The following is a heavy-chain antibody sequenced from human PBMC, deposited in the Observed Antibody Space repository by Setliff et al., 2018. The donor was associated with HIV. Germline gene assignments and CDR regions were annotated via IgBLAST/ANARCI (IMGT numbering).Heavy chain of an antibody. CDR1: GGSFSAYY. J-gene: IGHJ4*02. Sequence: PSETLSLTCAVYGGSFSAYYWSWIRQPPGKGLEWIGEINYSGGTNYIPSLKSRVTISVDTSKNQFSLKLSSVSAADTAAYYCARGRGWYGYWGQGTVVTVSS. CDR3: ARGRGWYGY. V-gene: IGHV4-34*01. CDR2: INYSGGT. D-gene: IGHD6-19*01.